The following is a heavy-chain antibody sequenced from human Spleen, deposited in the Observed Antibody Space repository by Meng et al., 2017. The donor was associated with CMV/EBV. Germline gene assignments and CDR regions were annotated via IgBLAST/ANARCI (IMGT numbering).Heavy chain of an antibody. CDR3: ARFRSMGGDYYYGMDV. V-gene: IGHV4-59*01. CDR2: IDYSRST. CDR1: GGSISSYY. J-gene: IGHJ6*02. Sequence: GSLRLSCTVSGGSISSYYWSWIRQPPGKGLEWIGYIDYSRSTNYNPSLKSRVTISVDTSKNQFSLKLSSVTAADTAVYYCARFRSMGGDYYYGMDVWGQGTTVTVSS. D-gene: IGHD2-21*01.